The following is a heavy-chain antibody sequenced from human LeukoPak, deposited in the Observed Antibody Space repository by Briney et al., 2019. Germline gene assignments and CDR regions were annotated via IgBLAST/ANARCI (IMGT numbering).Heavy chain of an antibody. D-gene: IGHD6-6*01. CDR2: IYYSGGT. CDR3: ARLWDSSSSLDY. CDR1: GGSTSSYY. Sequence: KPSETLSLTCTVSGGSTSSYYWTWIRQPPGKGLGLEWIGYIYYSGGTNYNPSLKSRVTISIDTSKNQVSLKLSSVTAADTAVYYCARLWDSSSSLDYWGQGTLVTVSS. J-gene: IGHJ4*02. V-gene: IGHV4-59*08.